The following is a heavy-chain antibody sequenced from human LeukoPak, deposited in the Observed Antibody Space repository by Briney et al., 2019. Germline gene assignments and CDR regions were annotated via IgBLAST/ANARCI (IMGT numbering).Heavy chain of an antibody. CDR3: ARWFTITSGDYDILTGSYHRGMDA. V-gene: IGHV1-2*02. D-gene: IGHD3-9*01. Sequence: EASVKVSCKASGYAFTGYNMHWVRQAPGQGLEWMGWINPNSGGTNYAQKFQGRVTMTRDTSISTAYMELSRLTSDDTAVYYCARWFTITSGDYDILTGSYHRGMDAWGQGTTVTVSS. CDR2: INPNSGGT. CDR1: GYAFTGYN. J-gene: IGHJ6*02.